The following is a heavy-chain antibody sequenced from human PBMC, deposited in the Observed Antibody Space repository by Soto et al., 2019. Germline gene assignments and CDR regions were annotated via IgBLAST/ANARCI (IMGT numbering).Heavy chain of an antibody. CDR3: AREGGVGGGLFDY. V-gene: IGHV4-30-2*01. J-gene: IGHJ4*02. CDR1: GGSISSGGYS. Sequence: SETLSLTCAVSGGSISSGGYSWSWIRQPPGKGLEWIGYIYHSGSTYYNPSLKSRVTISVDRSKNQFSLKLSSVTAADTAVYYCAREGGVGGGLFDYWGQGTLATVSS. D-gene: IGHD3-16*01. CDR2: IYHSGST.